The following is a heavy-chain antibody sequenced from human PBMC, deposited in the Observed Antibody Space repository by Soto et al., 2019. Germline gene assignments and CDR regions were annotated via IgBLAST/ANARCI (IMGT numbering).Heavy chain of an antibody. CDR3: ARGLLMIRLGELSLDV. V-gene: IGHV1-69*01. D-gene: IGHD3-16*02. CDR1: GGTFSSYA. Sequence: QVQLVQSGAEVKKPGSSVKVSCKASGGTFSSYAISWVRQAPGQGLEWMGGIIPIFGTANYAQKFQDRVTITADESTSTAYMELSSLRSEDTAVYYCARGLLMIRLGELSLDVWGQGTTVTVSS. J-gene: IGHJ6*02. CDR2: IIPIFGTA.